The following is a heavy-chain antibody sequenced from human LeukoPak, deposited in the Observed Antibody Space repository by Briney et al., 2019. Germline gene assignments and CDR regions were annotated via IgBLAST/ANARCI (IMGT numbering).Heavy chain of an antibody. D-gene: IGHD5-12*01. Sequence: PGGSLRLSCAASGFTFSSYAMSWVRQAPVKGLEWVSAISGSGGSTYYADSVKGRFTISRDNSKNTLYLQMNSLRAEDTAVYYCAKDPDGYPGYFDYWGQGTLVTVSS. V-gene: IGHV3-23*01. CDR3: AKDPDGYPGYFDY. J-gene: IGHJ4*02. CDR1: GFTFSSYA. CDR2: ISGSGGST.